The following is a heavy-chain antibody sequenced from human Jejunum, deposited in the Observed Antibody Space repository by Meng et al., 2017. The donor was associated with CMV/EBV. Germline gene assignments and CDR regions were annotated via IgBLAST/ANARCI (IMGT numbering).Heavy chain of an antibody. Sequence: QVQLKESGPGLWKPSETLSLTCTVSGGPISSYYWSWIRQPPGQKKEWIGHILYHGGTTYNPSLKSRVTISVDMSKNQFSLNLGSVNAADTAVYYCARGASGGYRFDYWGQGTLVTVSS. CDR3: ARGASGGYRFDY. CDR1: GGPISSYY. J-gene: IGHJ4*02. V-gene: IGHV4-59*01. D-gene: IGHD5-12*01. CDR2: ILYHGGT.